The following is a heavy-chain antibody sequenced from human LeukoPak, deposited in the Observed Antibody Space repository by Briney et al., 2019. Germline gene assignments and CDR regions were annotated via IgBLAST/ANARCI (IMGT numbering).Heavy chain of an antibody. CDR3: VRDPNALDY. D-gene: IGHD2-2*01. CDR1: GFTFRSYS. CDR2: IRSSGKTS. V-gene: IGHV3-48*01. Sequence: GGALRLSCVASGFTFRSYSMNWVRQAPGRGLEWVSYIRSSGKTSYYAESVKGRFTISRENARNSVYLQMNSLGVEDTAIYYCVRDPNALDYWGQGTLVTVSS. J-gene: IGHJ4*02.